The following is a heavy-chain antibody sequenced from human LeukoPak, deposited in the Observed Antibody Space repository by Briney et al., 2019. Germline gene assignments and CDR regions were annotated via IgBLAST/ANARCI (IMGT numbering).Heavy chain of an antibody. CDR3: AHTPYSSSWYAGYFQH. CDR1: GFTLSVHI. J-gene: IGHJ1*01. CDR2: ISGSDGST. Sequence: GGSLRLSCAASGFTLSVHIINWVRQAPGKGLEWVSAISGSDGSTYYADSVKGRFTISRDNSKNTLYLQMNSLRAEDTAVYYCAHTPYSSSWYAGYFQHWGPGTLVTVSS. D-gene: IGHD6-13*01. V-gene: IGHV3-23*01.